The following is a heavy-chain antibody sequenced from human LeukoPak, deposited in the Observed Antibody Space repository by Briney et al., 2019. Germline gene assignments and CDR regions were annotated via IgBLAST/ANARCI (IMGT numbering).Heavy chain of an antibody. Sequence: ASVKVSCKASGYTFTGYYMHWVRQAPGQGLEWMGWINPNSGGTNYAQKFQGRVTMTRDTSISTTYMGLSRLRSDDTAVYYCARGPYDGDWFDPWGQGTLVTVSS. CDR1: GYTFTGYY. D-gene: IGHD4-23*01. CDR2: INPNSGGT. CDR3: ARGPYDGDWFDP. V-gene: IGHV1-2*02. J-gene: IGHJ5*02.